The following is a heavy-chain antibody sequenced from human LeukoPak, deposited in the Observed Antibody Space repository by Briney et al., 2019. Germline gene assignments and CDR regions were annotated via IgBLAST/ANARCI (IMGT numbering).Heavy chain of an antibody. CDR1: GFTFTNYW. V-gene: IGHV3-7*01. D-gene: IGHD5-18*01. CDR3: ARDLSGITGYTYGRGIDY. CDR2: IKQDRSEK. J-gene: IGHJ4*02. Sequence: GGSLRLSCAASGFTFTNYWMSWVPQAPGKGLELVANIKQDRSEKYYVDSVKGRFTISTDNSKNTLYLQMNSLRAEDTAVYYCARDLSGITGYTYGRGIDYWGQGTLVTVSS.